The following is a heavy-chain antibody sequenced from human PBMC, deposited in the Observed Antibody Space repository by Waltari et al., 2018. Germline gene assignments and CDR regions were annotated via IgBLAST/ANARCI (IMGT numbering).Heavy chain of an antibody. Sequence: EVQLVESGGGLVQPGGSLRLSCAASGFIFSTYSMNGGRQAPGKGLEWISYISGSSRTIYYAGSVKGRFTISRDNAKNSLYLHMNSLRAEDTAIYYCARDKTPVDYRGQGTLVTVSS. CDR3: ARDKTPVDY. V-gene: IGHV3-48*04. CDR2: ISGSSRTI. D-gene: IGHD2-15*01. J-gene: IGHJ4*02. CDR1: GFIFSTYS.